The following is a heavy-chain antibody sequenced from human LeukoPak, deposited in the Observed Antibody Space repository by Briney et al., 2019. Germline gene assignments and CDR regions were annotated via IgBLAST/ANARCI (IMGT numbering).Heavy chain of an antibody. J-gene: IGHJ4*02. V-gene: IGHV3-23*01. CDR3: AKGPFSSRGYKGYDS. CDR1: GFTFSSYA. D-gene: IGHD3-22*01. Sequence: GGSLRLSCAASGFTFSSYAMSWVRQAPGKGLEWVSAISDSGGSTYYADSVEGRFTTSRDNSKNTVYLQMNSLRAEDTAVYYCAKGPFSSRGYKGYDSWGQGTLVTVSS. CDR2: ISDSGGST.